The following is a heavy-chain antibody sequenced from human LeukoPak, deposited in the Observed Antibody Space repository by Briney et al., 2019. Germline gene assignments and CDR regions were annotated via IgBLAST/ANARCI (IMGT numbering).Heavy chain of an antibody. CDR2: IYWNDDK. J-gene: IGHJ5*02. Sequence: SGPTLVKPTQTLTLTCTFSGFSLSTSGVGVGWIRQPPGKALEWLALIYWNDDKRYSPSLKSRLAISKDTSKNQVVLTMTNMDPVDTATYYCAHSLSILNWFDPWGQGTLVTVSS. CDR1: GFSLSTSGVG. CDR3: AHSLSILNWFDP. V-gene: IGHV2-5*01. D-gene: IGHD2-2*01.